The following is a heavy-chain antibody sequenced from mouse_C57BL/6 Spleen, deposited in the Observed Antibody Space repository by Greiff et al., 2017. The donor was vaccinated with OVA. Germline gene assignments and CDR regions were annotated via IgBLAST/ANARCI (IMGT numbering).Heavy chain of an antibody. CDR2: IDPSDSYT. V-gene: IGHV1-50*01. J-gene: IGHJ2*01. CDR3: ARSDYYGSSYYFDY. D-gene: IGHD1-1*01. CDR1: GYTFTSYW. Sequence: QVQLQQPGAALVKPGASVKLSCKASGYTFTSYWMQWVKQRPGQGLEWIGEIDPSDSYTNYNQKFKGKATLTVDTSSSTAYMQLSSLTSEDSAVYYCARSDYYGSSYYFDYWGQGTTLTVSS.